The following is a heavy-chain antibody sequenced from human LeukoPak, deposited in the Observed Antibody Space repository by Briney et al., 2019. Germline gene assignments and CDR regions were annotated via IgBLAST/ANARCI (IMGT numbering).Heavy chain of an antibody. V-gene: IGHV1-8*01. J-gene: IGHJ4*02. Sequence: ASVKVSCKASGYTFTSYDINWVRQATGQGLEWMGWMNPNSGNTSYAQKFQGRVTMTRDTSTSTVYMELSSLRSEDTAVYYCATHSDCSGGSCFDYWGQGTLVTVSS. CDR3: ATHSDCSGGSCFDY. CDR1: GYTFTSYD. D-gene: IGHD2-15*01. CDR2: MNPNSGNT.